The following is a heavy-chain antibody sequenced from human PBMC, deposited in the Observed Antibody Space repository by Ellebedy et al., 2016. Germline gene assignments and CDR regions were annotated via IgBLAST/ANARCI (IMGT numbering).Heavy chain of an antibody. Sequence: SVKVSXKASGGNFRRFALSWVRQAPGQGPEWMGGIVPIFDTANYARRFQGRVKISADEYSNTAYMELSSLRSADTAVYYCAKRGSGYSYGFPPGPDQYWYYYHMDVWGEGTTLTVSS. J-gene: IGHJ6*03. V-gene: IGHV1-69*13. CDR1: GGNFRRFA. CDR3: AKRGSGYSYGFPPGPDQYWYYYHMDV. CDR2: IVPIFDTA. D-gene: IGHD5-18*01.